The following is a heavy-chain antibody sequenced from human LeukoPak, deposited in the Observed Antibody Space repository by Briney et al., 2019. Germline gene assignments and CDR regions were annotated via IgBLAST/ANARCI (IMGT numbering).Heavy chain of an antibody. V-gene: IGHV3-21*01. CDR1: GFTFTSYY. Sequence: GGSLRLSCAASGFTFTSYYMNWVRQAPGRGLEWVSSIGSSSTHIYYADSVKGRFTISRDNAKNSLYLQMNSLRAEDTAVYYCARGVSYRVVVTATDFDYWGQGTLVTVSS. CDR2: IGSSSTHI. D-gene: IGHD2-21*02. J-gene: IGHJ4*02. CDR3: ARGVSYRVVVTATDFDY.